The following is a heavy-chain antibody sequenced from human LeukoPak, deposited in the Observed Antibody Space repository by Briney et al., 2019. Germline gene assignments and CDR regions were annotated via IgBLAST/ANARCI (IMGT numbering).Heavy chain of an antibody. Sequence: PSETLSLTCNVSGGSISSSSYYWGWIRQPPGKGLEWIGSIYKSGSTYNNPSLKSRVTISVDTSKNQFSLKLSSVTAANTAVYYCARHGIVQYCGQGTLVTVSS. V-gene: IGHV4-39*01. J-gene: IGHJ4*02. CDR3: ARHGIVQY. CDR2: IYKSGST. D-gene: IGHD1-1*01. CDR1: GGSISSSSYY.